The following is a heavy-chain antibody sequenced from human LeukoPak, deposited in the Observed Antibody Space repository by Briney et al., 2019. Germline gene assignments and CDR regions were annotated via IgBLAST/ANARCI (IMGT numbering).Heavy chain of an antibody. CDR1: GFTFSSYG. J-gene: IGHJ4*02. V-gene: IGHV3-33*01. Sequence: GGSLRLSCAAPGFTFSSYGMHWVRQAPGKGLEWVAVIWYDGSNKYYADSVKGRFTISRDNSKNTLYLQMNSLRAEDTAVYYCARDWGYDSSGYYGYFDYWGQGTLVTVSS. D-gene: IGHD3-22*01. CDR3: ARDWGYDSSGYYGYFDY. CDR2: IWYDGSNK.